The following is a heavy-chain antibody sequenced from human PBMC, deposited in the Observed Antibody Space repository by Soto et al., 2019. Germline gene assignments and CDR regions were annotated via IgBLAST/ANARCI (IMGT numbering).Heavy chain of an antibody. V-gene: IGHV3-23*01. J-gene: IGHJ4*02. Sequence: GGSLRLSCAASGFTFSGYGMSCVRQAPGKGLEWFSAISGSGGITYYAVSVKGRFTISIDNSKNTLYLQMNSLRAEDTAVYYCEKGAGASGDWGKGSMLTVPS. CDR1: GFTFSGYG. D-gene: IGHD3-10*01. CDR2: ISGSGGIT. CDR3: EKGAGASGD.